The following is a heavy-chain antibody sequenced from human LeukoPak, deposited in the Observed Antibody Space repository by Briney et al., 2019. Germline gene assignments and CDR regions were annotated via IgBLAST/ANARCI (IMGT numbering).Heavy chain of an antibody. CDR2: ISSNGGST. CDR3: VKDSFRGYDQFDY. J-gene: IGHJ4*02. CDR1: GFTFSSYG. V-gene: IGHV3-64D*06. D-gene: IGHD5-12*01. Sequence: GGSLRLPCAASGFTFSSYGMHWVRQAPGKGLEYVSAISSNGGSTYYADSVKGRFTISRDNSKNTLYLQMSSLRAEDTAVYYCVKDSFRGYDQFDYWGQGTLVTVSS.